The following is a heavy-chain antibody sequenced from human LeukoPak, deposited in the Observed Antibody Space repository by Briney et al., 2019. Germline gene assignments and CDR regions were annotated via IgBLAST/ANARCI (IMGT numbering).Heavy chain of an antibody. Sequence: SGRSLRLSCAASGFTFSSYAMHWVRQAPGKGLEWVAVISYDGSNKYYADSVKGRFTISRDNSKNTLYLQMNSLRAEDTAVYYCARGYCSSTSCYDAFDIWGQGTMVTVSS. CDR2: ISYDGSNK. CDR3: ARGYCSSTSCYDAFDI. V-gene: IGHV3-30*04. CDR1: GFTFSSYA. D-gene: IGHD2-2*01. J-gene: IGHJ3*02.